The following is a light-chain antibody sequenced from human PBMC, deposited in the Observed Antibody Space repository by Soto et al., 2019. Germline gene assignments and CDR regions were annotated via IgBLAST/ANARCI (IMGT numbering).Light chain of an antibody. V-gene: IGKV1-39*01. CDR3: QQSYSTPNN. Sequence: DIQMTQSPSSLSASIGDRVTMTCRASQSISTYLNWYQQKPGKAPKLLIYAASSLQSGVPSRFSGSGSGTDFTLTISSLQPEDFATYFCQQSYSTPNNFGQGTRLEI. J-gene: IGKJ5*01. CDR2: AAS. CDR1: QSISTY.